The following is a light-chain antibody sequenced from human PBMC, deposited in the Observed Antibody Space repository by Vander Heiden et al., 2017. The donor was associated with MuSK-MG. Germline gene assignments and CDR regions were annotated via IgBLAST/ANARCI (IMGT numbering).Light chain of an antibody. V-gene: IGKV1-27*01. CDR1: QGISNY. Sequence: DIQMTQSPSSLSASVGDRVTITCRASQGISNYLAWYQQKPGKGPKLLIYAASTLQSGVPSRFSGSGYGTDFTLTISSRQPEDVAPYYCQKYNSHPPFTFGHGTKVDIK. CDR3: QKYNSHPPFT. J-gene: IGKJ3*01. CDR2: AAS.